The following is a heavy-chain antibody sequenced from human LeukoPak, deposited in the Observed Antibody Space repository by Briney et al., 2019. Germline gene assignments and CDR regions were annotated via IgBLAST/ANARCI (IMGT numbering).Heavy chain of an antibody. CDR2: INHSGST. J-gene: IGHJ6*02. CDR1: GGSFSGYY. V-gene: IGHV4-34*01. D-gene: IGHD5-12*01. Sequence: PSETLSLTCAVYGGSFSGYYWSWIRQPPGKGLEWIGEINHSGSTNYNPSLKSRVTISVDTSKNQFSLKLSSVTAADTAVYYCAALGVATINDYYGMDVWGQGTTVTVSS. CDR3: AALGVATINDYYGMDV.